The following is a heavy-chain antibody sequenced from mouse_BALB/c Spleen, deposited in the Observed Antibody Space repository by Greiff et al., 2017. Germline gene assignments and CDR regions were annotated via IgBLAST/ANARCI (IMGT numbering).Heavy chain of an antibody. V-gene: IGHV4-1*02. CDR1: GVDFCSYW. D-gene: IGHD1-2*01. J-gene: IGHJ3*01. CDR3: ARLYYGYNACFAY. CDR2: INPDSSTI. Sequence: CPASGVDFCSYWTCWFREALGKGLEWLVEINPDSSTINCTPSIKDKFIISRDYAKNTLYLQMSKVRSEDTALYYGARLYYGYNACFAYWGQGTLVTVSA.